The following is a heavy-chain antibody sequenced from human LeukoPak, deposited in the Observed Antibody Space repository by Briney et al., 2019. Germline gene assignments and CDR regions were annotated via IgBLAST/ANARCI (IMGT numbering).Heavy chain of an antibody. D-gene: IGHD5-12*01. V-gene: IGHV3-23*01. J-gene: IGHJ4*02. CDR2: ITAGGGST. CDR3: ARDLYGGYLGLDY. CDR1: GFTFSSYA. Sequence: GGSLRLSCAASGFTFSSYAMSWVRQAPGKGLEWVSAITAGGGSTYYADSVKGLLTISRDNAKNSLYLQMNSLRAEDTAVYHCARDLYGGYLGLDYWGQGTLVTVSS.